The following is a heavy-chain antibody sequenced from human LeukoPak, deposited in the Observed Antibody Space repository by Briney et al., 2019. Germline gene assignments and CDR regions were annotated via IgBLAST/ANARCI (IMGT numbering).Heavy chain of an antibody. CDR2: IWYDGSNK. CDR3: ARDGGYSSGRPFDY. CDR1: GFTFSSYG. Sequence: GGSLRLSWVASGFTFSSYGMHWVRQAPGKGLEWVAVIWYDGSNKYYADSVKGRFTISRDNSKNTLYLQMNSLRAEDTAVYYCARDGGYSSGRPFDYWGQGTLVTVSS. V-gene: IGHV3-33*01. J-gene: IGHJ4*02. D-gene: IGHD6-19*01.